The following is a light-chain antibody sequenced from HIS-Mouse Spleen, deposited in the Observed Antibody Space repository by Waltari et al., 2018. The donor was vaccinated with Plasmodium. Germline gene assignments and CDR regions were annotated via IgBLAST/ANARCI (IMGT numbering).Light chain of an antibody. Sequence: SYELTQPPPVSVSPGQTARITCSGDALPKKYAYWYQQKSGQAPVLVIYEDSKRPSGIPCRFSGSSSGTMATLTISGGQVEDEADYYCYSTDSSGNHRVFGGGTKLTVL. CDR1: ALPKKY. V-gene: IGLV3-10*01. CDR3: YSTDSSGNHRV. J-gene: IGLJ3*02. CDR2: EDS.